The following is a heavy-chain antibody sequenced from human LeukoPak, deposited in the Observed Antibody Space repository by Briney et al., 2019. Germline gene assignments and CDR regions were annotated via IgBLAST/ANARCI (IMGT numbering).Heavy chain of an antibody. CDR1: GYTFTGYY. CDR3: ARGILTGYPHFDY. Sequence: ASVKVSCKASGYTFTGYYMHWVRQAPGQGLEWMGWINPNSGGTNYAQKFQGRVTMTRDTSISTAYMELSSLRSEDTAVYYCARGILTGYPHFDYWGQGTLVTVSS. D-gene: IGHD3-9*01. J-gene: IGHJ4*02. V-gene: IGHV1-2*02. CDR2: INPNSGGT.